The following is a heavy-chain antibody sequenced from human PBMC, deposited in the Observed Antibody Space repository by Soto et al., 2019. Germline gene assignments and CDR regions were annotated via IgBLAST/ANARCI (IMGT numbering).Heavy chain of an antibody. CDR3: ARGYCSSTSCYGVDY. V-gene: IGHV1-69*02. CDR2: IIPILGIA. D-gene: IGHD2-2*01. J-gene: IGHJ4*02. CDR1: GGTFSSYT. Sequence: QVQLVQSGAEVKKPGSSVKVSCKASGGTFSSYTISWVRQAPGQGIEWMGRIIPILGIANYAQKFQGRVTITADKSTSTAYMELSSLRSEDTAVYYCARGYCSSTSCYGVDYWGQGTLVTVSS.